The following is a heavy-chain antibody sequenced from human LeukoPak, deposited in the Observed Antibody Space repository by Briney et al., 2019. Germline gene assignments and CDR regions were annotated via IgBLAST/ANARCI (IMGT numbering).Heavy chain of an antibody. D-gene: IGHD6-19*01. J-gene: IGHJ5*02. CDR2: ISAYNGNT. Sequence: SVNVSCKASGYTFTSYGISWVRQAPGQGLEWMGWISAYNGNTNYAQKLQGRVTMTTDTSTSTAYMELRSLRSDDTAVYYCARASRIAVADNWFDPWGQGTLVTVSS. CDR3: ARASRIAVADNWFDP. CDR1: GYTFTSYG. V-gene: IGHV1-18*01.